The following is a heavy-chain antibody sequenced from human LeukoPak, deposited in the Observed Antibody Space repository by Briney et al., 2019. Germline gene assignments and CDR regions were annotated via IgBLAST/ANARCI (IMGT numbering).Heavy chain of an antibody. V-gene: IGHV3-66*01. CDR3: ARAAYRGFSFDY. CDR1: GGSFSGYY. J-gene: IGHJ4*02. D-gene: IGHD3-10*01. Sequence: ETLSLTCAVDGGSFSGYYWSWIRQPPGKGLEWVSVIYSGGSTYYADSVKGRFTISRDTSKNTLYLQMNSLRAEDTAVYYCARAAYRGFSFDYWGQGTLVTVSS. CDR2: IYSGGST.